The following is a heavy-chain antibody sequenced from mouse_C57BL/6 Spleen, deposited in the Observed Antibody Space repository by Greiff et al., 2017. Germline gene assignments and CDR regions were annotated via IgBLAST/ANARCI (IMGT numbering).Heavy chain of an antibody. V-gene: IGHV3-6*01. D-gene: IGHD3-3*01. CDR3: ARRAGTGWYFDV. Sequence: EVKLQESGPGLVKPSQSLSLTCSVTGYSITSGYYWNWLRQFPGNKLEWMGYISYDGSNNYNPSLKNRISITRDTSKNQFFLKLNSVTTEDTATYYCARRAGTGWYFDVWGTGTTVTVAS. CDR2: ISYDGSN. J-gene: IGHJ1*03. CDR1: GYSITSGYY.